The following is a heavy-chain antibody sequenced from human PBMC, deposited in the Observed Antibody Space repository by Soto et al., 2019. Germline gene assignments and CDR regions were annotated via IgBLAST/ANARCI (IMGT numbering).Heavy chain of an antibody. J-gene: IGHJ6*02. D-gene: IGHD3-22*01. CDR1: GYTFSRYA. CDR3: ARDDSDGYRVGRGNYQFYYGMDV. CDR2: INAGNGDT. V-gene: IGHV1-3*05. Sequence: QVQLVQSGAEEKKPGASVKLSCRASGYTFSRYAIHWVRQAPGQRLEWMGWINAGNGDTKYSQKFQGRVTISRDTYAGTAYMERTSLRSEDTAVYYCARDDSDGYRVGRGNYQFYYGMDVWCQGTTVTVSS.